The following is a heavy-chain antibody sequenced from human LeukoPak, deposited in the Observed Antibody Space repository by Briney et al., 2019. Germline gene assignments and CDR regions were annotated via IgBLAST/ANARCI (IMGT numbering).Heavy chain of an antibody. CDR1: GFTFSGFG. CDR2: IWYDGSNQ. J-gene: IGHJ6*02. D-gene: IGHD3-9*01. V-gene: IGHV3-33*01. CDR3: ARDILDVIRYFDRKKHYGMDV. Sequence: GGSLTLSCSASGFTFSGFGMLWVPPAPGEGVGWGAVIWYDGSNQYYADSVKGRFTISRDNSKNTMYLQRNSLRAEDTAVYYGARDILDVIRYFDRKKHYGMDVWGQGTTITVS.